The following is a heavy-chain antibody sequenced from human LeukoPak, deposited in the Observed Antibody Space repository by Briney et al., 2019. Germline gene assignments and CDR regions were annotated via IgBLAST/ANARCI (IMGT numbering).Heavy chain of an antibody. V-gene: IGHV4-31*03. J-gene: IGHJ4*02. CDR1: GGSISSGGYY. Sequence: SQTLSLTCTVSGGSISSGGYYWRWIRQHPGKGLEWIGYIYYSGSTYYNPSLKSRVTISVDTSKNQFSLKLSSVTAADTAVYYCALRGYYDSYYFDYWGQGTLVTVSS. D-gene: IGHD3-22*01. CDR2: IYYSGST. CDR3: ALRGYYDSYYFDY.